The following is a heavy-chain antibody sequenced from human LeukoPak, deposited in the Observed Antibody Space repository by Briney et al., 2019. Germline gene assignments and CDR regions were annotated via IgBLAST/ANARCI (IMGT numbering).Heavy chain of an antibody. CDR3: ARDAIPGDYGDYGIDY. CDR2: IYHSGST. CDR1: GGSISSSNW. D-gene: IGHD4-17*01. V-gene: IGHV4-4*02. Sequence: KTSETLSLTCAVSGGSISSSNWWSWVRQPPGKGLEWIGEIYHSGSTNYNPSLKSRVTISVDKSKNQFSLKLSSVTAADTAVYYCARDAIPGDYGDYGIDYWGQGTLVTVSS. J-gene: IGHJ4*02.